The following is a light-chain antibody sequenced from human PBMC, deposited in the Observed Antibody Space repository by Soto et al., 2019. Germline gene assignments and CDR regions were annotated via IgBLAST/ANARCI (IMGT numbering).Light chain of an antibody. CDR1: QSINTW. V-gene: IGKV1-5*03. Sequence: DIQMTQSPSTLSASVGDRVTITCRASQSINTWLAWYQQKPGKAPKLLIYRASTLESGVPSRFSGSGSWTDFTLTISSLQPDDFSTYYCQHYNTYSGTFGPGTKVDI. CDR2: RAS. J-gene: IGKJ3*01. CDR3: QHYNTYSGT.